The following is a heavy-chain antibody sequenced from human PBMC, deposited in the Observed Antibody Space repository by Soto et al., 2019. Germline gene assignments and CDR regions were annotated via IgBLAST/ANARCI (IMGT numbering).Heavy chain of an antibody. V-gene: IGHV3-23*01. CDR1: GFTFSSYA. Sequence: EVQLLESGGGLVQPGGSLRLSCAASGFTFSSYAMSWVRQATGKGLEWVSVISGSGDFTFYAESVKGRFTTSRDNTKRTLYLQICSLRAEDTAVYYCARTQNKILASWGKGTLVTVSS. CDR3: ARTQNKILAS. CDR2: ISGSGDFT. J-gene: IGHJ5*02.